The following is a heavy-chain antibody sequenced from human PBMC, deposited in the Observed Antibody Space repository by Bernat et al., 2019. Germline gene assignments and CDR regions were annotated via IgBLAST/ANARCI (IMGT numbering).Heavy chain of an antibody. J-gene: IGHJ6*03. CDR2: NNPNSGGT. Sequence: QVQLVQSGAEVKKPGASVTVSCKPSGYTFTGYYMHWVRQAPGQALGWMGWNNPNSGGTNYAQKFQGWVTMTRDTSISTAYMELSRLRSDDTARYCCARAGIDSSSRGFYYYCYYMDVWGKGTTVTVSS. CDR1: GYTFTGYY. D-gene: IGHD6-6*01. CDR3: ARAGIDSSSRGFYYYCYYMDV. V-gene: IGHV1-2*04.